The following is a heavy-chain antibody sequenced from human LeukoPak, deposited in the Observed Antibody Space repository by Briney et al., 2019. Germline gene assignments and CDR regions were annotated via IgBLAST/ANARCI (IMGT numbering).Heavy chain of an antibody. CDR3: AVDSIAAAGGPDY. CDR1: GFTFSSYW. D-gene: IGHD6-13*01. Sequence: GRSLRLSCAASGFTFSSYWMHWVRQAPGKGLVWVSRINSDGSSTSYADSVKGRFTISRDNAKNTLYLQMNSLRAEDTAVYYCAVDSIAAAGGPDYWGQGTLVTVSS. V-gene: IGHV3-74*01. CDR2: INSDGSST. J-gene: IGHJ4*02.